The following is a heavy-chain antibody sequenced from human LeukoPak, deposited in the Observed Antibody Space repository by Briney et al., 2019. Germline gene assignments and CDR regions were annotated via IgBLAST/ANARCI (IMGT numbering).Heavy chain of an antibody. CDR2: MYYSGDT. J-gene: IGHJ4*02. CDR1: GGSISSSTDY. Sequence: SETLSLTCTASGGSISSSTDYWAWIRQPPGKGLEWIVTMYYSGDTYHNPSLKSRVTMSVDTSKNPVSLMLSSVTAADTAVYYCARSSIVRGFDNWGPGTLVTVSS. D-gene: IGHD1-26*01. CDR3: ARSSIVRGFDN. V-gene: IGHV4-39*01.